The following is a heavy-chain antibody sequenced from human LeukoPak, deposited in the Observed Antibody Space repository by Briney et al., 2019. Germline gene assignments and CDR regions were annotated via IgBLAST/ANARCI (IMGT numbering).Heavy chain of an antibody. J-gene: IGHJ6*03. CDR3: ARDGTPNYSSGWVYMDV. Sequence: PGGSLRLSCAASGFTFSSYWMSWVRQAPGKGLEWVAVISYDGSNKYYADSVKGRFTISRDNSKNSLYLQMNSLRVEDTAVYYCARDGTPNYSSGWVYMDVWGEGTTVTISS. D-gene: IGHD6-25*01. CDR2: ISYDGSNK. V-gene: IGHV3-30*03. CDR1: GFTFSSYW.